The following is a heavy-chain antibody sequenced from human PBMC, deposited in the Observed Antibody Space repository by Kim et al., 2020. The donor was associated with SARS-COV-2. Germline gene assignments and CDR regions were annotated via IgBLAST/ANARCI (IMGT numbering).Heavy chain of an antibody. D-gene: IGHD3-10*01. J-gene: IGHJ4*02. CDR2: ISSSGSTI. Sequence: GGSLRLSCAASGFTFSSYEMNWVRQAPGKGLEWVSYISSSGSTIYYADSVKGRFTISRDNAKNSLYLQMNSLRAEDTAVYYCARVFGRYYGSGSYLNYWGQGTLVTVSS. CDR3: ARVFGRYYGSGSYLNY. CDR1: GFTFSSYE. V-gene: IGHV3-48*03.